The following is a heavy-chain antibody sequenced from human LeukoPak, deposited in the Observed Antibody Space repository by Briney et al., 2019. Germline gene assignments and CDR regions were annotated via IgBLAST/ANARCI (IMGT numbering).Heavy chain of an antibody. Sequence: PGGSLRLSCAASGFTLSSYWMSWVRQAPGKGVEWVANIKQDGSDKYYVDSVKGRFTISRDNAKNSLYLQMNSLRAEGTAVYYCARSYRRWDQRFDYWGQGTLVTVSS. D-gene: IGHD1-26*01. J-gene: IGHJ4*02. CDR3: ARSYRRWDQRFDY. V-gene: IGHV3-7*01. CDR1: GFTLSSYW. CDR2: IKQDGSDK.